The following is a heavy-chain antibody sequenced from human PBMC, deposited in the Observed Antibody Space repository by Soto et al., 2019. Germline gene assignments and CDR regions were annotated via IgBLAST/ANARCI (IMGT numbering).Heavy chain of an antibody. CDR1: GGSISSSSYY. Sequence: SSETLSLTCTVSGGSISSSSYYWGWIRQPPGKGLEWIGSIYYSGSTYYNPSLKSRVTISVDTSKNQFSLKLSSVTAADTAVYYCVRPREVWGVIKHYSYSGMDVWGQGTTVTVS. CDR2: IYYSGST. D-gene: IGHD3-10*01. CDR3: VRPREVWGVIKHYSYSGMDV. J-gene: IGHJ6*02. V-gene: IGHV4-39*01.